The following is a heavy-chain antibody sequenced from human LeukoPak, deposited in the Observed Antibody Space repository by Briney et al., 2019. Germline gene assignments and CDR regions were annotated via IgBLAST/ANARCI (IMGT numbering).Heavy chain of an antibody. D-gene: IGHD2-15*01. CDR3: ARQHCSGGDCYFFD. Sequence: HPGGSLRLSCEASEFTFSSFAMHWVRQAPGKGLEWVALIWYDGNNKYYADSVKGRFTISRDNSKNTLYLQLNSLRAEDTAVYYCARQHCSGGDCYFFDWGQGTLVTVSS. CDR1: EFTFSSFA. CDR2: IWYDGNNK. J-gene: IGHJ4*02. V-gene: IGHV3-33*08.